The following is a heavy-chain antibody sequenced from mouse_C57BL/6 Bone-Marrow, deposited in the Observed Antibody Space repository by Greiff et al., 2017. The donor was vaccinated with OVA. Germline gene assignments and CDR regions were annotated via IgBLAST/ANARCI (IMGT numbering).Heavy chain of an antibody. CDR1: GFTFNTYA. D-gene: IGHD1-1*01. V-gene: IGHV10-3*01. Sequence: GGGLVQPKGSLNLSCAASGFTFNTYAMHWVRQAPGKGLAWVARIRSKSSSYATYYADSVKDRFTISRDDSHSLLYLHMNNLKTEDIAMYYCVGEYYNGSSDGAYWGQGTLVTVSA. CDR2: IRSKSSSYAT. CDR3: VGEYYNGSSDGAY. J-gene: IGHJ3*01.